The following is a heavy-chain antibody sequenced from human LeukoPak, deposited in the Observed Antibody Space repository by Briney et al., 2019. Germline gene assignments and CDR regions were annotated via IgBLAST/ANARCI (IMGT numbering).Heavy chain of an antibody. J-gene: IGHJ6*03. CDR2: INWNSGSV. Sequence: GRSLRLSCAGSEFSIDDFAMHWVRQAPGKGLEWVSSINWNSGSVAYADSVKGRFTVSRENAKNSLYLQMNSQRAEDMGLYYCARGRGSDYYHYYYMDVWGKGTTVTVSS. D-gene: IGHD6-19*01. CDR3: ARGRGSDYYHYYYMDV. V-gene: IGHV3-9*03. CDR1: EFSIDDFA.